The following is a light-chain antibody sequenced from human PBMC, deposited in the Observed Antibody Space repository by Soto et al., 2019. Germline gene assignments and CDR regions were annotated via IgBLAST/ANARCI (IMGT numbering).Light chain of an antibody. CDR2: VNSDGSH. CDR1: SGHNSYA. Sequence: QLVLTQSPSASASLGASVKLTCTLSSGHNSYAIAWHQQQPEKGTRYLMKVNSDGSHSKGDGIPDRFSGSSSGAERYLTISSLQSEDEADYYCQTWSTDIRVFGGGTKLTVL. J-gene: IGLJ3*02. CDR3: QTWSTDIRV. V-gene: IGLV4-69*01.